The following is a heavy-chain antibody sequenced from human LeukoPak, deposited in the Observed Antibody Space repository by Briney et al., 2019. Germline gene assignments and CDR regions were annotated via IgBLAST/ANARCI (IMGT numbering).Heavy chain of an antibody. CDR3: ARLGTYWSNYYFEY. Sequence: GASLKISCQGPGYRFTTYWIGWGRQMPGKGLECMGIIYPGDSDTRYSRSFQGQVTISADKSINTAYLQWSSLKASDTAMYYCARLGTYWSNYYFEYWGQGTLVTVSS. CDR1: GYRFTTYW. D-gene: IGHD3-10*01. J-gene: IGHJ4*02. V-gene: IGHV5-51*01. CDR2: IYPGDSDT.